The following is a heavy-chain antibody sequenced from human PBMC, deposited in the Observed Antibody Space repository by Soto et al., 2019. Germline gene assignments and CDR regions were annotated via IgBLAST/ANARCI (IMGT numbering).Heavy chain of an antibody. CDR1: GFTFSTYG. V-gene: IGHV3-33*08. D-gene: IGHD6-19*01. CDR3: ARDDIPGIAVAIYGMDV. CDR2: IWYDESNK. Sequence: VGSLRLSCAASGFTFSTYGMHWVRQAPGKGLEWVAVIWYDESNKYYADSVKGRFTISRDNSKNTLYLQMNSLRAEDTAVYYCARDDIPGIAVAIYGMDVWGQGTTVTVSS. J-gene: IGHJ6*02.